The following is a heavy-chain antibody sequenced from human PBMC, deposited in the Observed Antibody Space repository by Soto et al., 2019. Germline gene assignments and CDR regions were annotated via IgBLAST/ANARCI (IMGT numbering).Heavy chain of an antibody. V-gene: IGHV3-11*01. CDR2: ISSGGNTI. D-gene: IGHD2-21*01. CDR3: ARRLFLDV. Sequence: QMQLVESGGNLVKPGGSLRLSCSGSGFSFGDYYMNWIRKAPGKGLEWVSYISSGGNTISYSDSVKGRFIISRDNAKKSVYLEMDSLRPEDTAVYYCARRLFLDVWGQGTLVTVSS. CDR1: GFSFGDYY. J-gene: IGHJ4*02.